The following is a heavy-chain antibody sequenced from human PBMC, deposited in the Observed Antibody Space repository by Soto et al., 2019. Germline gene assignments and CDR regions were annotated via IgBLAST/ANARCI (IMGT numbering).Heavy chain of an antibody. V-gene: IGHV4-4*07. CDR2: MYTTVTT. Sequence: PETLSLTPTVSCASASSYCCSWVRQTAAKGLEWIGRMYTTVTTNYNPAVKSRVTMSIDTSKRQFSLKLSSVTAADTAVYYCVKENTPELTRGWFGPWGQGTLVTVSS. D-gene: IGHD1-26*01. J-gene: IGHJ5*02. CDR1: CASASSYC. CDR3: VKENTPELTRGWFGP.